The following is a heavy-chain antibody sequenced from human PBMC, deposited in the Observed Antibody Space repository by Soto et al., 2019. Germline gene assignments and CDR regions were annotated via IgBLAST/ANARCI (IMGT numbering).Heavy chain of an antibody. CDR3: AKSFVKTHHPCGYMAV. CDR1: GFAFRDFA. V-gene: IGHV3-9*01. CDR2: ITWNGVAM. Sequence: EVHLVESGGTLVQPGRSLRLSCAASGFAFRDFAMHWVRQTPGTGLEWFSGITWNGVAMGYGDSVRGRFAISRDDAKNSLYLQMNSLRPEDTALYSCAKSFVKTHHPCGYMAVWGKGTSVTVS. J-gene: IGHJ6*03.